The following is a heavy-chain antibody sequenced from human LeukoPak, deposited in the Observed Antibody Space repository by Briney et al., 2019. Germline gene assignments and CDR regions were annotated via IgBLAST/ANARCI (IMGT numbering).Heavy chain of an antibody. CDR3: ARDGGDSSGLFDY. V-gene: IGHV3-74*01. D-gene: IGHD3-22*01. CDR1: GFTFSNCW. Sequence: RTGGSLRLSCAASGFTFSNCWMHWVRQAPGKGLVWVSRITPDGNSTTYADSVKGRFTISRDNSKNTLYLQMNSLRAEDTAVYYCARDGGDSSGLFDYWGQGTLVTVSS. J-gene: IGHJ4*02. CDR2: ITPDGNST.